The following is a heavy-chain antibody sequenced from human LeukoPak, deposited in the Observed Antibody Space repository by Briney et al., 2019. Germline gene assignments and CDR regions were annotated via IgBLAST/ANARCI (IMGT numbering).Heavy chain of an antibody. CDR3: TTDGDSGSGNYCDY. D-gene: IGHD3-10*01. Sequence: GGSLRLSCAASGFTFKNAWMNWLRQAPGKGLEWVGRIRSKADGGTTDHAAPVKGRFTISRDDSKNTLFLQMNSLKTEDTAVYYCTTDGDSGSGNYCDYWGQGTLVTVSS. V-gene: IGHV3-15*01. CDR1: GFTFKNAW. CDR2: IRSKADGGTT. J-gene: IGHJ4*02.